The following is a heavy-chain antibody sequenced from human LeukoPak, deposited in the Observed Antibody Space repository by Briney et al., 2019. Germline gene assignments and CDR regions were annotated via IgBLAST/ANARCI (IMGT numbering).Heavy chain of an antibody. CDR2: IYSGGST. J-gene: IGHJ4*02. Sequence: GGSLRLSCAASGFTVSSNYMSWVRQAPGKGLEWVSVIYSGGSTYYADSVKGRFTISRDNSTNTLYLQMNSLRAEDTAVYYCARESGGSSLACDYWGQGTLVTVSS. V-gene: IGHV3-66*02. CDR1: GFTVSSNY. D-gene: IGHD6-6*01. CDR3: ARESGGSSLACDY.